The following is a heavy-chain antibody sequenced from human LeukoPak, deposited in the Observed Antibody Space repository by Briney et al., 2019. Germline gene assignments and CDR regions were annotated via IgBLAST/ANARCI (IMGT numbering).Heavy chain of an antibody. CDR3: AREGIDVVVVAATLLDPFDY. CDR2: IYHSGNT. CDR1: GYSISSGYY. V-gene: IGHV4-38-2*02. Sequence: SETLSLTCTVSGYSISSGYYWGWIRQPPGKGLEWMGSIYHSGNTFYTPSLKSRVTISVDTSKNHFSLKLSSVTAADTAVYYCAREGIDVVVVAATLLDPFDYWGQGTLVTVSS. D-gene: IGHD2-15*01. J-gene: IGHJ4*02.